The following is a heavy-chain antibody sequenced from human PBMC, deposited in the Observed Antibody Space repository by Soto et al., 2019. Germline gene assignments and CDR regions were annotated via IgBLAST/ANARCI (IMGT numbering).Heavy chain of an antibody. D-gene: IGHD2-15*01. CDR1: GFSLSTSGVG. CDR3: AHRPSYCSGRSCYSGIHY. V-gene: IGHV2-5*02. J-gene: IGHJ4*02. CDR2: IYWDDDK. Sequence: SGPTLVNPTQTLTLTCTFSGFSLSTSGVGVGWIRQPPGKALEWLALIYWDDDKRYSPSLKSRLTITKDTSKNQVVLTMTNMDPVDTATYYCAHRPSYCSGRSCYSGIHYSGQATLVTVSS.